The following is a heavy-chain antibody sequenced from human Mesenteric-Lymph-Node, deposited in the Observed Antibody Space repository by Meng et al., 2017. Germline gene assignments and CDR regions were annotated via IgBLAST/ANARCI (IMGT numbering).Heavy chain of an antibody. Sequence: SVKVSCKASGGTFSSYAISWVRQAPGQGLEWMGGIIPIFGTANYEQKFQGRVTITADKSTSTAYMELRSLRSEDTAVYYCARGGNCDSSSYYGVDFDYWGQGTLVTVSS. CDR1: GGTFSSYA. D-gene: IGHD3-22*01. V-gene: IGHV1-69*06. CDR2: IIPIFGTA. CDR3: ARGGNCDSSSYYGVDFDY. J-gene: IGHJ4*02.